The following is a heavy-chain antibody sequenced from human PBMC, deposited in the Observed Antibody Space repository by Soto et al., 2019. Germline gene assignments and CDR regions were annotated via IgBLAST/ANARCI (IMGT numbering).Heavy chain of an antibody. J-gene: IGHJ4*02. CDR2: IIPIFGTA. CDR3: ARGHKTDNYDFWSGSFDY. V-gene: IGHV1-69*01. Sequence: QVQLVQSGAEVKKPGSSVKVSCKASGGTFSSYAISWVRQAPGQGLEWMGGIIPIFGTANYAQKFQGRVKITADESTSTAYMELSSLRSEDTAVYYCARGHKTDNYDFWSGSFDYWGQGTLVTVSS. D-gene: IGHD3-3*01. CDR1: GGTFSSYA.